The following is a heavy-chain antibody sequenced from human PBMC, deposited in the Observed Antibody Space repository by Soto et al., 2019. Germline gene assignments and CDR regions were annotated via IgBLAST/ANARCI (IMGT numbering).Heavy chain of an antibody. V-gene: IGHV3-23*01. CDR1: GFTFSSYA. J-gene: IGHJ3*02. CDR3: AKDLKRYFDWLPETPDAFDI. D-gene: IGHD3-9*01. CDR2: ISGSGGST. Sequence: GGSLRLSCAASGFTFSSYAMSWVRQAPGKGLEWVSAISGSGGSTYYADSVKGRFTISRDNSKNTLYLQMNSLRAEDTAVYYCAKDLKRYFDWLPETPDAFDIWGQGTMVT.